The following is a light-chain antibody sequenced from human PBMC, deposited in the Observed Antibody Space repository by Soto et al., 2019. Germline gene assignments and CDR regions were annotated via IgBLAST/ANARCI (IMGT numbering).Light chain of an antibody. J-gene: IGLJ1*01. CDR3: SSYTSSNTRACV. V-gene: IGLV2-14*01. Sequence: QSVLTQPASVSGSPGQSITISCTGTSGDIGSYNRVSWYQQHPGKAPKLIIYEVTDRPSGVSNRFSGSKSGNTASLTISGLQAEDEAEYYCSSYTSSNTRACVFGTGTKLTVL. CDR2: EVT. CDR1: SGDIGSYNR.